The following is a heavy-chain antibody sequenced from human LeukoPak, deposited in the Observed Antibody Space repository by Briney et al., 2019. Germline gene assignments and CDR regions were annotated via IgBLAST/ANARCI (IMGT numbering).Heavy chain of an antibody. V-gene: IGHV3-74*01. CDR2: INSDGSST. CDR3: ARDPSLLWFGESHYYFDY. CDR1: GFTFSSYW. D-gene: IGHD3-10*01. Sequence: QPGGSLRLSCAASGFTFSSYWMHWVRQAPGKGLVWVSRINSDGSSTSYADSVKGRFTISRDNAKNTLYLQMNSLRAEDTAVYYCARDPSLLWFGESHYYFDYWGQGTLVTVSS. J-gene: IGHJ4*02.